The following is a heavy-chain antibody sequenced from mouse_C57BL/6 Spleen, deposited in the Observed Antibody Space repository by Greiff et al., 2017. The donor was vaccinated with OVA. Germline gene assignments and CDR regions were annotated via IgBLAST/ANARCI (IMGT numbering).Heavy chain of an antibody. J-gene: IGHJ4*01. V-gene: IGHV1-15*01. Sequence: VQLQQSGAELVRPGASVTLSCKASGYTFTDYEMHWVKQTPVHGLEWIGAIDPETGGAAYNQKFKGKAILTADKSSSTAYMELRSLTSEDSAVYYCTRDGEADAMDYWGQGTSVTVSS. CDR3: TRDGEADAMDY. CDR1: GYTFTDYE. CDR2: IDPETGGA. D-gene: IGHD2-3*01.